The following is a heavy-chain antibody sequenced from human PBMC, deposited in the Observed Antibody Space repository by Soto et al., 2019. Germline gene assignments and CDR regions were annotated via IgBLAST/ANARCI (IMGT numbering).Heavy chain of an antibody. CDR1: GFTFSSYG. CDR3: AKEHEGLYSYGPTANWFDP. J-gene: IGHJ5*02. Sequence: PGGSLRLSCAASGFTFSSYGMHWVRQAPGKGLEWVAVISYDGSNKYYADSVKGRFTISRDNSKNTLYLQMNSLRAEDTAVYYCAKEHEGLYSYGPTANWFDPWGQGTLVTVSS. CDR2: ISYDGSNK. V-gene: IGHV3-30*18. D-gene: IGHD5-18*01.